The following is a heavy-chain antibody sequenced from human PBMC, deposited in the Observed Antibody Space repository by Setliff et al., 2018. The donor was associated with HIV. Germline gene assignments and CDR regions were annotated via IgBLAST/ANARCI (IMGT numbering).Heavy chain of an antibody. Sequence: PSETLSLTCAVYGGSFSNYYWSWIRQSPGKGLEWIGEINHRGSTNYSPSLKIRALISADTSKNQFSLRLTSVTAADRAIYYCGRDQIAARRPFDYWGLGTLVTVSS. D-gene: IGHD6-6*01. CDR1: GGSFSNYY. CDR2: INHRGST. J-gene: IGHJ4*02. V-gene: IGHV4-34*01. CDR3: GRDQIAARRPFDY.